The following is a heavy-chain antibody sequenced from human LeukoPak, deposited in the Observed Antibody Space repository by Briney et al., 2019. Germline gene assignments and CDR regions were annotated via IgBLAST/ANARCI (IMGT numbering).Heavy chain of an antibody. V-gene: IGHV1-69*13. D-gene: IGHD3-10*01. CDR1: GGTFSSSA. CDR3: ARHGGILWFGELLPYYHYMDV. J-gene: IGHJ6*03. Sequence: SVKVSCKASGGTFSSSAISWVRQAPGQGLEWMGGIIPIFGTANYAQKFQGRVTITADESTSTAYMELSSLRSEDTAVYYCARHGGILWFGELLPYYHYMDVWGKGTTVTVSS. CDR2: IIPIFGTA.